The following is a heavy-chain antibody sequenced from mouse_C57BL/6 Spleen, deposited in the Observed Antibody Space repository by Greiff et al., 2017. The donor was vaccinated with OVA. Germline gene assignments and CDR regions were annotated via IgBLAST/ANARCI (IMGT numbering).Heavy chain of an antibody. CDR2: IRLKSDNYAT. V-gene: IGHV6-3*01. J-gene: IGHJ2*01. D-gene: IGHD6-1*01. CDR1: GFTFSNYW. Sequence: EVKVEESGGGLVQPGGSMKLSCVASGFTFSNYWMNWVRQSPEKGLEWVAQIRLKSDNYATHYAESVKGRFTISRDDSKSSVYLQMNNLRAEDTGIYYCTGGVGSPFDYWGQGTTLTVSS. CDR3: TGGVGSPFDY.